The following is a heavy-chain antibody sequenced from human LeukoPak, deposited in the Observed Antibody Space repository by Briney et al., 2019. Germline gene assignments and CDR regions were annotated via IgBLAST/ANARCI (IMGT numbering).Heavy chain of an antibody. CDR2: KYYSGST. CDR1: GVSINTCCYS. V-gene: IGHV4-61*01. D-gene: IGHD5-18*01. CDR3: ARGRSYGFDFDS. J-gene: IGHJ4*02. Sequence: PSETLSLTCDVSGVSINTCCYSWTWIRQPPGKGLEWIGYKYYSGSTRYNSSLRSRLTISLDTSKNQFSLRLTSVTAADTAVYYCARGRSYGFDFDSWGPGTLVIVSS.